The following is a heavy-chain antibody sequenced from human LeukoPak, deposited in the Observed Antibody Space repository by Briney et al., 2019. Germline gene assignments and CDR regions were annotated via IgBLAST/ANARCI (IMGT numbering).Heavy chain of an antibody. V-gene: IGHV3-11*01. J-gene: IGHJ4*02. Sequence: PGGSLRLSCAASGFTFSDYYMSWIRQAPGKGLEWVSYISSSGSTIYYADSAKGRFTISRDNAKNSLYLEMNSLRAEDTAVYYCAREGIDTHPAYQAFWGQGTLVTVSS. D-gene: IGHD2-2*01. CDR3: AREGIDTHPAYQAF. CDR1: GFTFSDYY. CDR2: ISSSGSTI.